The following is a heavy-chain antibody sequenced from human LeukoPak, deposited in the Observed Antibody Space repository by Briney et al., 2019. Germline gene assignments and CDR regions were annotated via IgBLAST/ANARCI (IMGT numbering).Heavy chain of an antibody. Sequence: GGSLRLSCAASGFTFSSYSMNWVRQAPGKGLEWVSSISSSSSYIYYADSVKGRFTISRDNAKNSLYLQMNSLRAEDTAVYYCARGGGLWIQLWFFDYWGQGTLVTVSS. J-gene: IGHJ4*02. CDR3: ARGGGLWIQLWFFDY. CDR2: ISSSSSYI. V-gene: IGHV3-21*01. CDR1: GFTFSSYS. D-gene: IGHD5-18*01.